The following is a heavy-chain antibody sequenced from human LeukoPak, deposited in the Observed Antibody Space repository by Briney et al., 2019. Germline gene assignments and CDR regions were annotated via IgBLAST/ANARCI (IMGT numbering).Heavy chain of an antibody. CDR3: ARLSPTSPYNWFDP. Sequence: SETLSLTCTVSGGPISSGGYYWSWIRQPPGKGLEWIGYIYHSGSTYYNPSLKSRVTISVDRSKNQFSLKLSSVTAADTAVYYCARLSPTSPYNWFDPWGQGTLVTVSS. CDR2: IYHSGST. CDR1: GGPISSGGYY. J-gene: IGHJ5*02. V-gene: IGHV4-30-2*01.